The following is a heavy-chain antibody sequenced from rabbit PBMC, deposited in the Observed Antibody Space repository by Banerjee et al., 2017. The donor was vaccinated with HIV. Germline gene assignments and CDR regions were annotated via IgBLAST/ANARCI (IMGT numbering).Heavy chain of an antibody. CDR3: ARSQWLSLNL. D-gene: IGHD4-1*01. J-gene: IGHJ4*01. CDR2: IYAGSSGNT. Sequence: QSLEESGGGLVQPEGSLTLTCKASGFDLSSAYDMCWVRQAPGKGLEWIGCIYAGSSGNTWYASWAKGRFTISKTSSTTVTLQMTSLTAADTATYFCARSQWLSLNLWGPGTLVTVS. V-gene: IGHV1S40*01. CDR1: GFDLSSAYD.